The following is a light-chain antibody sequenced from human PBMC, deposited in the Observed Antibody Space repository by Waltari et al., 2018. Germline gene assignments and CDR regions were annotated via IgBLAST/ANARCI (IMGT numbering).Light chain of an antibody. CDR3: CSYAGRYTHVV. CDR1: SSDVGAYDY. V-gene: IGLV2-11*01. Sequence: QSALTQPRSVSGSPGQSVTISCTGTSSDVGAYDYGSWYQHPPGKAPKLMICDVTKRPSGVPDRFSGSKSGNTASLTISGLQAEDEAYYYCCSYAGRYTHVVFGGGTKLTVL. J-gene: IGLJ2*01. CDR2: DVT.